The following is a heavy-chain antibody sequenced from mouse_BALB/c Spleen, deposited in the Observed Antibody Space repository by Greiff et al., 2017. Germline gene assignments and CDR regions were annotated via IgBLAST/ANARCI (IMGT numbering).Heavy chain of an antibody. CDR2: ISNGGGST. Sequence: EVKLVESGGGLAQPGGSLKLSCAASGFTFSSYTMSWVRQTPEKRLEWVAYISNGGGSTYYPDTVKGRFTISRDNAKNTLYLQMSSLKSEDTAMYYCARLYYDAWFAYWGQGTLVTVSA. J-gene: IGHJ3*01. CDR3: ARLYYDAWFAY. D-gene: IGHD1-1*01. V-gene: IGHV5-12-2*01. CDR1: GFTFSSYT.